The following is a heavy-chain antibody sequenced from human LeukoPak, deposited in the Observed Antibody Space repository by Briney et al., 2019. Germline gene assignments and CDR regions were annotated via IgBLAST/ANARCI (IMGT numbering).Heavy chain of an antibody. J-gene: IGHJ3*02. V-gene: IGHV4-39*07. Sequence: SETLSLTCTVSGGSISSSSYYWGWIRQPPGKGLEWIGSIYYSGSTYYNPSLKGRVTISVDTSKKQFSLKLSSVTAADTAVYYCARDLWYYDYVWGGTAFDIWGQGTMVTVSS. CDR3: ARDLWYYDYVWGGTAFDI. CDR2: IYYSGST. CDR1: GGSISSSSYY. D-gene: IGHD3-16*01.